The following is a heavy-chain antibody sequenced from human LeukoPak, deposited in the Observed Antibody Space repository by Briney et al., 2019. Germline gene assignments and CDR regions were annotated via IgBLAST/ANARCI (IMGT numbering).Heavy chain of an antibody. J-gene: IGHJ6*03. Sequence: ASVKVSCKASGYTFTGYYMHWLRQAPGQRLEWMGWINPNSGGTNYAQKFQGRVTMTRDTSISTAYMELSRLRSDDTAVYYCARDSGYEGRYYYMDVWGKGTTVTVSS. V-gene: IGHV1-2*02. CDR3: ARDSGYEGRYYYMDV. D-gene: IGHD5-12*01. CDR1: GYTFTGYY. CDR2: INPNSGGT.